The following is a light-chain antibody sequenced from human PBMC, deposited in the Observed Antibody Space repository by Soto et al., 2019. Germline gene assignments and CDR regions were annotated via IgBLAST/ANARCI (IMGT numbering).Light chain of an antibody. Sequence: DIQMTQSPSTLSASVGDRVTITCRASQSVGRWLAWSQQKPGKAPKLLIYKASSLESGVPSRFSGSGSGTEFTLTISSLQPDDFATYYCQQFNSYPITFGQGTRLENK. J-gene: IGKJ5*01. V-gene: IGKV1-5*03. CDR1: QSVGRW. CDR3: QQFNSYPIT. CDR2: KAS.